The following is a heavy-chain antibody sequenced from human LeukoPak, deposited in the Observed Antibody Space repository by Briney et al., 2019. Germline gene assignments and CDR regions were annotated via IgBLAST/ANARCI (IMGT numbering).Heavy chain of an antibody. CDR2: ISWNSGSI. Sequence: PGGSLRLSCAASGFTFDDYAMHWVRQAPGKGLEWVSGISWNSGSIGYADSVKGRFTISRDNAKNSLYLQMNSLRAEDTALYYCAKGTSSSWSPPIDYWGQGTLVTVSS. CDR3: AKGTSSSWSPPIDY. D-gene: IGHD6-13*01. V-gene: IGHV3-9*01. CDR1: GFTFDDYA. J-gene: IGHJ4*02.